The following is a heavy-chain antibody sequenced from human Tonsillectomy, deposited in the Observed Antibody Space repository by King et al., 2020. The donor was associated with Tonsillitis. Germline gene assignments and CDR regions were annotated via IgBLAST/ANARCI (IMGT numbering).Heavy chain of an antibody. CDR1: GGSISSSSYY. J-gene: IGHJ4*02. V-gene: IGHV4-39*01. Sequence: LQLQESGQGLVEPSETLSLTCTVSGGSISSSSYYWGWIRQPPGKGLEWIGSIYYSGSTYYNPSLKSRVTISVDTSKNQFSLKLSSVTAADTAVDYCARPFLTAQDYGDYSRWNDYWGQGTLVTVSS. D-gene: IGHD4-17*01. CDR2: IYYSGST. CDR3: ARPFLTAQDYGDYSRWNDY.